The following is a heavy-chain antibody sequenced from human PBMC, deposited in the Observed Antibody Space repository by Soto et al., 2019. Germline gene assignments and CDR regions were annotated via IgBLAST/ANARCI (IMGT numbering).Heavy chain of an antibody. J-gene: IGHJ6*02. CDR1: GFTFSSYA. V-gene: IGHV3-23*01. CDR3: AKDHSPDRGFYYDSSGPTLDYYYGMDV. Sequence: PGGSLRLSCAASGFTFSSYAMSWVRQAPGKGLEWVSAISGSGGSTYYADSVKGRFTISRDNSKNTLYLQMNSLRAEDTAVYYCAKDHSPDRGFYYDSSGPTLDYYYGMDVWGQGTTVTVSS. D-gene: IGHD3-22*01. CDR2: ISGSGGST.